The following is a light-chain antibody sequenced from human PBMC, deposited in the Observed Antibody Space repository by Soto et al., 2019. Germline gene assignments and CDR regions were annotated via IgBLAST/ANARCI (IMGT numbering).Light chain of an antibody. V-gene: IGLV2-23*01. CDR3: CSYARGSTLV. CDR2: EDS. Sequence: QSALTQPACVSGSPGQSITISCTGTSSDVGSYNLVSWYQQHPGKAPKLMIYEDSKRPSGVSNRFFGSKSGNTASLTISGLQAEDEADYFCCSYARGSTLVFGGGTKLTVL. J-gene: IGLJ3*02. CDR1: SSDVGSYNL.